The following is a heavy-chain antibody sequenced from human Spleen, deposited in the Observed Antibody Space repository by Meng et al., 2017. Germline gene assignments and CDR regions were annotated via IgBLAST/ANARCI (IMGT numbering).Heavy chain of an antibody. CDR1: GFTFSNYW. Sequence: GGSLRLSCATSGFTFSNYWMAWVRQAPGKGLEWVSGLNWNGATTAYADSVKGRFTISRDNAKNSLYLQMNSLRAEDMALYYCAKAGYSYGSYFDYWGQGTLVTVSS. J-gene: IGHJ4*02. CDR3: AKAGYSYGSYFDY. D-gene: IGHD5-18*01. CDR2: LNWNGATT. V-gene: IGHV3-20*04.